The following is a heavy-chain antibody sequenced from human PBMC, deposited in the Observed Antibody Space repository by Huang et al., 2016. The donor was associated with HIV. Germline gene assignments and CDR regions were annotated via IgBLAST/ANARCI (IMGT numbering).Heavy chain of an antibody. D-gene: IGHD3-9*01. CDR2: INTKTGTP. Sequence: QVQLVQSGSELRKPGASVKVSCKASGYTFTTYSLIWVRQAPGQGLEWMGWINTKTGTPTYAQCFTGQFVFSLDTTVSTGYLQISSLKTDDTAKYFCARYRLTGTFLDSWGQGTQVTVSS. CDR3: ARYRLTGTFLDS. CDR1: GYTFTTYS. V-gene: IGHV7-4-1*02. J-gene: IGHJ4*02.